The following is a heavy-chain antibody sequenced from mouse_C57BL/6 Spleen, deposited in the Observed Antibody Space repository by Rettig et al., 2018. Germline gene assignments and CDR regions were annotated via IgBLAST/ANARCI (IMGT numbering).Heavy chain of an antibody. V-gene: IGHV1-26*01. D-gene: IGHD2-2*01. CDR2: INPNNGGT. Sequence: IGDINPNNGGTSYNQKFKGKATLTVDKSSSTAYMELRSLTSEDSAVYYCARRPYGFSYWGQGTTLTVSS. CDR3: ARRPYGFSY. J-gene: IGHJ2*01.